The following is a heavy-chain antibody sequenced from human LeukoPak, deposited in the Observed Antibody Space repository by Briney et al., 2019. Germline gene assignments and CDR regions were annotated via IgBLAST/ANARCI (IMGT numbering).Heavy chain of an antibody. J-gene: IGHJ4*02. Sequence: GASVKVSCKASGYTFTGYYMHWVRQAPGQGLEWMGWINPNNGGTNYAQKFQGRVTMTRDTSISTAYMELSRLRSDDTAVYYCARDRLLWFGELFSLDYWGQGTLVTVSS. CDR1: GYTFTGYY. CDR2: INPNNGGT. V-gene: IGHV1-2*02. D-gene: IGHD3-10*01. CDR3: ARDRLLWFGELFSLDY.